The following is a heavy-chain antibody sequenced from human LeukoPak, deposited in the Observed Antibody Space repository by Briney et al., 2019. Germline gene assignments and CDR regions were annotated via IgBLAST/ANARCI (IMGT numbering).Heavy chain of an antibody. CDR3: ARDGARYDILTGYGFDY. D-gene: IGHD3-9*01. V-gene: IGHV1-2*02. CDR2: INPNSGGT. J-gene: IGHJ4*02. CDR1: GYTFTGYY. Sequence: ASVKVSCKASGYTFTGYYMHWVRQAPGQGLEWMGWINPNSGGTNYAQKFQGRVTMTRDTSISTAYMELSRLRSDGTAVYYCARDGARYDILTGYGFDYWGQGTLVTVSS.